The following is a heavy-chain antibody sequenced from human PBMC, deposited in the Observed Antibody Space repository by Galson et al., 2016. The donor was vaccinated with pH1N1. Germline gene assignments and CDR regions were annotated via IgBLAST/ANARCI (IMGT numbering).Heavy chain of an antibody. D-gene: IGHD3-9*01. V-gene: IGHV4-39*01. CDR1: GGSIRSSSYY. CDR2: IFSAST. J-gene: IGHJ5*02. Sequence: SETLSLTCTVSGGSIRSSSYYWGWIRQPPGKGLEWIGSIFSASTYYNPSLQRRVTISVDTSKNQFSLKLSSVTAADTAVYYCAKNDDLAYDIGEGGWFDPRGHGTLVTVSS. CDR3: AKNDDLAYDIGEGGWFDP.